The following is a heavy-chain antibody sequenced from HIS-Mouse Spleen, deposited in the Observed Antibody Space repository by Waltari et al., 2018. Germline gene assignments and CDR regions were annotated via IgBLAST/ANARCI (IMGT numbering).Heavy chain of an antibody. J-gene: IGHJ3*01. V-gene: IGHV3-30*03. Sequence: QVQLVESGGGVVQPGRSLRRSWAASGCTFSSYGMHWVRQAPGKGLEWVAVISYDGSNKYYADSVKGRFTISRDNSKNTLYLQMNSLRAEDTAVYYCVVSGSWGQGTMVTVSS. CDR2: ISYDGSNK. CDR3: VVSGS. D-gene: IGHD1-26*01. CDR1: GCTFSSYG.